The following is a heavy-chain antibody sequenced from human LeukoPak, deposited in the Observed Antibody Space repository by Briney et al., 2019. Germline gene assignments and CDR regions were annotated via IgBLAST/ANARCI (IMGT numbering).Heavy chain of an antibody. CDR3: AKVRRPSYGDFDY. CDR2: ISSSGSTI. J-gene: IGHJ4*02. CDR1: GFTFSSYE. V-gene: IGHV3-48*03. Sequence: PGGSLRLSCAASGFTFSSYEMNWVRQAPGKGLDWVSYISSSGSTIYYADSVKGRFTISRDNSKNTLYLQMNSLRAEDTAVYYCAKVRRPSYGDFDYWGQGTLVTVSS. D-gene: IGHD4-17*01.